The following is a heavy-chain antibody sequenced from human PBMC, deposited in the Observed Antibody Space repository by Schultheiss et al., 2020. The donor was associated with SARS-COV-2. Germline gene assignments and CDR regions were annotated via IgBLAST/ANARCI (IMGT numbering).Heavy chain of an antibody. CDR2: VSWNSGHI. J-gene: IGHJ4*02. V-gene: IGHV3-23*01. Sequence: GGSLRLSCAASGFTFSSYAMSWVRQAPGKGLEWVAGVSWNSGHIDYADSVKGRFTISRDNSKNMLYLQMNSLRSEDTAVYYCAKDEYALDDSGDFEISGYWGQGSLVTVSS. CDR1: GFTFSSYA. CDR3: AKDEYALDDSGDFEISGY. D-gene: IGHD4-17*01.